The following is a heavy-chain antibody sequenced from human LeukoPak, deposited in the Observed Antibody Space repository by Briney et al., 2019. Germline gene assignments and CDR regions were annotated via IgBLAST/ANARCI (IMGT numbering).Heavy chain of an antibody. CDR3: ARGRWVGTTQAYYLDF. Sequence: ASVKVSCKTSGYGFMNYAVQWVRQAPGERLEWMGWVNAGNGNTRYSPEFQGRVTIARDTSASTVYMELSSLTSADTATYYCARGRWVGTTQAYYLDFWGQGTLVTASS. D-gene: IGHD1-26*01. CDR2: VNAGNGNT. CDR1: GYGFMNYA. J-gene: IGHJ4*02. V-gene: IGHV1-3*01.